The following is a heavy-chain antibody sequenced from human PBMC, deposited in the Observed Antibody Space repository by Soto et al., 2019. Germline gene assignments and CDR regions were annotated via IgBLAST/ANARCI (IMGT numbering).Heavy chain of an antibody. D-gene: IGHD3-9*01. CDR1: GGSISGYY. J-gene: IGHJ6*02. Sequence: PSETLSLTCTVSGGSISGYYWSWIRQPPGKGLEWIGEINHSGSTNYNPSLKSRVTISVDTSKNQFSLKLSSVTAADTAVYYCARGSHYDILTGRLYYYGMDVWGQGTTVTVSS. CDR3: ARGSHYDILTGRLYYYGMDV. CDR2: INHSGST. V-gene: IGHV4-34*01.